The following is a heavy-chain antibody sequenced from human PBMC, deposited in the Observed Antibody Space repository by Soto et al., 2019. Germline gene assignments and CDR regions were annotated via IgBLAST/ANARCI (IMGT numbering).Heavy chain of an antibody. CDR3: AKDHPRGYDILTGYYSGSDY. V-gene: IGHV3-7*03. CDR2: IKQDGSEK. J-gene: IGHJ4*02. CDR1: GFTFSSYW. Sequence: PGGSLRLSSAASGFTFSSYWMSWVRQAPGKGLEWVANIKQDGSEKYYVDSVKGRFTISRDNAKNTLYLQMNSLRAEDTAVYYCAKDHPRGYDILTGYYSGSDYWGQGTLVTVSS. D-gene: IGHD3-9*01.